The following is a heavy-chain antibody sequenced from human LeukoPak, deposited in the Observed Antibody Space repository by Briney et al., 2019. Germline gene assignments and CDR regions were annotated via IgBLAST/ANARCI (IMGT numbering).Heavy chain of an antibody. CDR1: GFTFSSYG. CDR2: IWYDGSTK. J-gene: IGHJ4*02. CDR3: ARVSDYSNYFDF. V-gene: IGHV3-33*08. Sequence: GGSLRLSCAASGFTFSSYGIHWVRQAPGKGLEWVAIIWYDGSTKYYAESVKGRFTISRDNSKNMLYLQMNSLRAEDTAVYYCARVSDYSNYFDFWGQGTLVTVSS. D-gene: IGHD4-11*01.